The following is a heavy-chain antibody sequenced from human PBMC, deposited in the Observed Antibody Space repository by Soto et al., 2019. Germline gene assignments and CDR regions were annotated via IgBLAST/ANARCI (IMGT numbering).Heavy chain of an antibody. Sequence: GASVKVSCKASGGAFSSYAISWVRQAPGQGLEWMGGIIPIFGTANYAQKFQGRVTITADESTSTAYMELSSLRSEDTAVYYCARLARLYYYGMDVWGQGTTVTVSS. CDR1: GGAFSSYA. V-gene: IGHV1-69*13. CDR3: ARLARLYYYGMDV. J-gene: IGHJ6*02. CDR2: IIPIFGTA.